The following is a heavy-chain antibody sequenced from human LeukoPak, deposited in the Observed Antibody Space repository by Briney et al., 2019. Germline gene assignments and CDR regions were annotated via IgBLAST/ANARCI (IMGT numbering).Heavy chain of an antibody. V-gene: IGHV1-18*04. J-gene: IGHJ6*02. CDR3: ARGQSSVLGNYYYYYGMDV. D-gene: IGHD2/OR15-2a*01. Sequence: VASVKVSCKASGYAFTGYYMHWVRQAPGQGLEWMGWISGYNGHTDCAQKFQDRVTMTTDTSTSTVYMDPRSLRSDDTAVYFCARGQSSVLGNYYYYYGMDVWGQGTAITVSS. CDR1: GYAFTGYY. CDR2: ISGYNGHT.